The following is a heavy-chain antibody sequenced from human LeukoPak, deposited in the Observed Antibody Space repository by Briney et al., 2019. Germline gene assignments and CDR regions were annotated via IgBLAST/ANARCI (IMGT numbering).Heavy chain of an antibody. CDR2: IIPDGSST. Sequence: PGGSLRLSCAASGLPFSSYWMHWVRQAPGEGLVWVSVIIPDGSSTTYADSVKGRFTISRDNAKNTLYLQMNSLRAEDTAIYYCVRLGGNYEYWGQGILVTVSS. CDR3: VRLGGNYEY. J-gene: IGHJ4*02. D-gene: IGHD1-26*01. V-gene: IGHV3-74*01. CDR1: GLPFSSYW.